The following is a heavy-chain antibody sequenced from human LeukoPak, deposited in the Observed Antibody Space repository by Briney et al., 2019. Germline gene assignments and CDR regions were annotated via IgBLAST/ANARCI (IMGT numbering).Heavy chain of an antibody. CDR2: IYPGDSDT. J-gene: IGHJ6*03. CDR3: ARHLITAAGISHYYYYMDV. Sequence: GESLKISCKGSGYSFTSYWIGWVRQMPGKGLEWMGIIYPGDSDTRYSPSFQGQVTFSADKSISTAYLQWSSLKASDTAMYYCARHLITAAGISHYYYYMDVWGKGTTVTVSS. D-gene: IGHD6-13*01. V-gene: IGHV5-51*01. CDR1: GYSFTSYW.